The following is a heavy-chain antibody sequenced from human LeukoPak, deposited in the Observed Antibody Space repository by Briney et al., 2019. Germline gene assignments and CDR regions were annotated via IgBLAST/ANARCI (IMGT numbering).Heavy chain of an antibody. CDR2: IYTSGST. Sequence: PSETLSLTCTVSGASISSGSYYWSWIRQPAGKGLEWIGRIYTSGSTNYNPSLKSRVTISVDTSKNQFSLKLSSVTAADTAVYYCARMVRRLERLNIGGSSDYATMYYFDYWGQGTLVTVSS. D-gene: IGHD5-12*01. CDR3: ARMVRRLERLNIGGSSDYATMYYFDY. V-gene: IGHV4-61*02. J-gene: IGHJ4*02. CDR1: GASISSGSYY.